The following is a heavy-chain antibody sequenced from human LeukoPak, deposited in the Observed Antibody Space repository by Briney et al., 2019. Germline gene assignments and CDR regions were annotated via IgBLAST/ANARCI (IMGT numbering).Heavy chain of an antibody. J-gene: IGHJ4*02. CDR3: AKDKVGRGSPVRLAPVDY. CDR2: ISGSGGST. D-gene: IGHD1-26*01. CDR1: GFTFSSYA. V-gene: IGHV3-23*01. Sequence: GGSLRLSCAASGFTFSSYAMSWVRQAPGKGLEWVSAISGSGGSTYYADSVKSRFTISRDNSKNTLYLQMNSLRAEDTAVYYCAKDKVGRGSPVRLAPVDYWGQGTLVTVSS.